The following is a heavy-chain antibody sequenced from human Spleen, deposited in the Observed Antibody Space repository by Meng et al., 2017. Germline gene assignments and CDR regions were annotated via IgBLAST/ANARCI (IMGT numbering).Heavy chain of an antibody. D-gene: IGHD3-10*01. V-gene: IGHV3-43D*04. J-gene: IGHJ6*02. CDR2: IGWADGSK. CDR3: AKDILLGFYGMDV. CDR1: GFPFEKYA. Sequence: LALTCAASGFPFEKYAMHWVRPAPGKGLEWVSLIGWADGSKYYADSVKGRFTISRDNNKNSLYLQMNSLRAEDTALYYCAKDILLGFYGMDVWGQGTTVTVSS.